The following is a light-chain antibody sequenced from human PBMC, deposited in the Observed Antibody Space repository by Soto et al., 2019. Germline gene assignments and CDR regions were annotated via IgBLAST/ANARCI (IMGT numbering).Light chain of an antibody. CDR2: DVN. CDR1: SSDADAYNY. Sequence: QSALTQPRSVSGSPGQSVTISCTGTSSDADAYNYVSWYQQHPGKAPKLIIFDVNKRPSGVPDRFSGSKSDITASLTISGLQAEDEADYFCCSYGGSYTWVFGGGSKLTVL. J-gene: IGLJ3*02. V-gene: IGLV2-11*01. CDR3: CSYGGSYTWV.